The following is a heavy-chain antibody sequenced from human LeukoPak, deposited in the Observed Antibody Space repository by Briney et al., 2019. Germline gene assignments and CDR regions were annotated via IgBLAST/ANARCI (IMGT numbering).Heavy chain of an antibody. CDR2: MSSSRDYV. V-gene: IGHV3-21*01. CDR3: ARGLVGAAFDY. CDR1: GFTFNGYT. Sequence: GGSLRLSCGASGFTFNGYTMHWVRQVPGKGLEWVSSMSSSRDYVFYADSVKGRFTIFRDNANQSLDLEMSSLRGEDTAIYYCARGLVGAAFDYWGRGTLVTVSS. J-gene: IGHJ4*02. D-gene: IGHD1-26*01.